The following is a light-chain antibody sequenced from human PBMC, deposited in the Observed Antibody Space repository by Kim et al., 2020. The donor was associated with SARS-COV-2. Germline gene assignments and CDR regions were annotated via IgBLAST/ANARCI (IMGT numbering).Light chain of an antibody. J-gene: IGKJ2*01. CDR3: QQYFSYSN. CDR1: QSISSV. CDR2: QAS. Sequence: SASVGDRITITCRASQSISSVLAWYQQKPGKAPKLLVYQASTLQSGVPSRFTGRGSGTEFTLTINSLQPDDLATYYCQQYFSYSNFGQGTKLEI. V-gene: IGKV1-5*03.